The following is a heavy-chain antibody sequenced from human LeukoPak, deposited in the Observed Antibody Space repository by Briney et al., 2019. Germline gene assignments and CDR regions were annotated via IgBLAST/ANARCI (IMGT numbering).Heavy chain of an antibody. Sequence: GGSLRLSCEAPGLTFRTYAMHWVRQAPGKGLDGLALISYDADKKQYADSVKGRFTISRDNSKNTLYLQMNSLRAEDTAVYYCARGARKGDDYGGFFDYWGQGTLVTVSS. CDR3: ARGARKGDDYGGFFDY. J-gene: IGHJ4*02. D-gene: IGHD4-23*01. V-gene: IGHV3-30*04. CDR1: GLTFRTYA. CDR2: ISYDADKK.